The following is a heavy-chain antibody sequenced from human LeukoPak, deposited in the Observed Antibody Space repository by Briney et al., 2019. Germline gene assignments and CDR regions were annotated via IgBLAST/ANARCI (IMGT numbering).Heavy chain of an antibody. CDR1: GDSVSSKSAS. J-gene: IGHJ4*02. CDR3: ARGTGSLDY. V-gene: IGHV6-1*01. Sequence: SQTLSLTCAISGDSVSSKSASWNWIRQSPSRGLEWLGRTYSRSKWFNDYAVSVKGRISFNPDTSKNQFSLHLTSVTPDDMAVYYCARGTGSLDYWGQGTLVTVSS. CDR2: TYSRSKWFN. D-gene: IGHD1-26*01.